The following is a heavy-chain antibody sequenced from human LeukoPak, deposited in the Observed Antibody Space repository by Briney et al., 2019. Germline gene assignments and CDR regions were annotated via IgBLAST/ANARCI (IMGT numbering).Heavy chain of an antibody. J-gene: IGHJ4*02. V-gene: IGHV1-69*05. Sequence: SGKVSYKASGGTFSSYAISWVRQAPGQVREWMGRIIPIFGTANYAQKLQGRVTITKDESTSTAYMAVSSLRSEDTAVYYCARRTGSGSLYYWGQGTLVTVSS. D-gene: IGHD3-10*01. CDR2: IIPIFGTA. CDR3: ARRTGSGSLYY. CDR1: GGTFSSYA.